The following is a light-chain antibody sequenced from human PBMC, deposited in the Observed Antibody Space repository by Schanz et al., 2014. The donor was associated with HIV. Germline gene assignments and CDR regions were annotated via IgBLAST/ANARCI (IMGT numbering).Light chain of an antibody. Sequence: QSALTQPRSVPGSPGQSVTISCTGTSSDIGAYNYISWYQQHPGKAPKLMIYDVINRPSGVSNRFSGSKSGNTASLTISGLQAEDEADYYCSSYTSSSTLVFGGGTKLTVL. CDR1: SSDIGAYNY. V-gene: IGLV2-14*03. CDR3: SSYTSSSTLV. J-gene: IGLJ3*02. CDR2: DVI.